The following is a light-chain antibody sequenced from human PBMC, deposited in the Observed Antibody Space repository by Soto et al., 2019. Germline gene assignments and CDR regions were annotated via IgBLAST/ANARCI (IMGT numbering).Light chain of an antibody. CDR1: SSDVGSYNR. CDR2: EVS. CDR3: SSFTSSTTYV. V-gene: IGLV2-18*02. J-gene: IGLJ1*01. Sequence: QSVLTQPPSVYGSPGQSVAVSCTGTSSDVGSYNRVSWYQQPPVTAPKLMIYEVSNRPSGVPDRFSGSKSGNTASLTISGLQAEDEADYYCSSFTSSTTYVFGTGTKVTVL.